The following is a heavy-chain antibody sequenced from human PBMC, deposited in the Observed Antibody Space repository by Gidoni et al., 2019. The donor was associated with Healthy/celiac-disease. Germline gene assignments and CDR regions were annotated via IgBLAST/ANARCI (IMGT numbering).Heavy chain of an antibody. J-gene: IGHJ4*02. CDR2: IYYSGST. CDR3: ARLSPDYGDYDYFDY. D-gene: IGHD4-17*01. V-gene: IGHV4-59*01. CDR1: GGSISSYY. Sequence: QVQLQESGPGLVKPSETLSLTCTVSGGSISSYYWSWIRQPPGKGLEWIGYIYYSGSTNYNPSLKSRVTISVDTSKNQFSLKLSSVTAADTAVYYCARLSPDYGDYDYFDYWGQGTLVTVSS.